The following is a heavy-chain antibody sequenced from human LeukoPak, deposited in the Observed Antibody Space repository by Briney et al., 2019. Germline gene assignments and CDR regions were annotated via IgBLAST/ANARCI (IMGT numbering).Heavy chain of an antibody. CDR3: ARGGPWQQLPIYYYYYYMDV. Sequence: PGGSLRLSCAASGFTFSSYWMSWVRQAPGKGLEWVANIKQDGSEKYYVDSVKGRFTISRDNAKNSLYLQMNSLRAEDTAVYYCARGGPWQQLPIYYYYYYMDVWGKGTTVTVSS. CDR2: IKQDGSEK. V-gene: IGHV3-7*04. D-gene: IGHD6-13*01. CDR1: GFTFSSYW. J-gene: IGHJ6*03.